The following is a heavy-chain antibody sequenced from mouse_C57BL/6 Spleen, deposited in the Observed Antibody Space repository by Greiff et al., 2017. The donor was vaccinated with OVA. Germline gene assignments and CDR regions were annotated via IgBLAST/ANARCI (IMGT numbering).Heavy chain of an antibody. V-gene: IGHV1-76*01. CDR1: GYTFTDYY. D-gene: IGHD1-1*01. CDR3: AREGTTVDFDY. Sequence: QVQLKQSGAELVRPGASVKLSCKASGYTFTDYYINWVKQRPGQGLEWIARIYPGSGNTYYNEKFKGKATLTAEKSSSTAYMQLSSLTSEDSAVYFCAREGTTVDFDYWGQGTTLTVSS. J-gene: IGHJ2*01. CDR2: IYPGSGNT.